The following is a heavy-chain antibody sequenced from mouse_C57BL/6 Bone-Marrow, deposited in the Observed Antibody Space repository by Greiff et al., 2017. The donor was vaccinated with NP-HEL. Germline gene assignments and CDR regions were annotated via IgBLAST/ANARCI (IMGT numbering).Heavy chain of an antibody. CDR1: GYTFTSYW. Sequence: VQLQQPGAELVKPGASVKMSCKASGYTFTSYWITWVKQRPGQGLEWIGDIYPGSGSTNYNEKFKSKATLTVDTSSSTAYMQLSSLTSEDSAVYYCATAYYSNYPFAYWGQGTLVTVSA. D-gene: IGHD2-5*01. CDR2: IYPGSGST. V-gene: IGHV1-55*01. CDR3: ATAYYSNYPFAY. J-gene: IGHJ3*01.